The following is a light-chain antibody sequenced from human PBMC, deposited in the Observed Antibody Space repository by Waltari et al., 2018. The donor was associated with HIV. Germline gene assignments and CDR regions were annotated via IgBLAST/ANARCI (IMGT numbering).Light chain of an antibody. J-gene: IGLJ1*01. Sequence: SYVLPQPPSVSVAPGQTARITCGGNNIGSKSVHWYQQRPGQAPVLVVYDDSDRPSGVPERFSGSKSGNTATRTISRAEAGDEADYYCQVWDSSSDHDVFGTGTKVTV. V-gene: IGLV3-21*02. CDR2: DDS. CDR3: QVWDSSSDHDV. CDR1: NIGSKS.